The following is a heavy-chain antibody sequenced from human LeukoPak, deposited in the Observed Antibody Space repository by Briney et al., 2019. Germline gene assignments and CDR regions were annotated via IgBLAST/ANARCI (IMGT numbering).Heavy chain of an antibody. D-gene: IGHD6-19*01. CDR1: GGSISSYY. CDR3: ARFIGYSSGWFEF. V-gene: IGHV4-59*01. Sequence: SETLSLTCTVSGGSISSYYWTWIWQPPGKGLEWIGYIYYSGITNYNPSLKSRVFISVDTSKNQFSLKLSSVTAADTAVYYCARFIGYSSGWFEFWGQGTLVTVSS. J-gene: IGHJ4*02. CDR2: IYYSGIT.